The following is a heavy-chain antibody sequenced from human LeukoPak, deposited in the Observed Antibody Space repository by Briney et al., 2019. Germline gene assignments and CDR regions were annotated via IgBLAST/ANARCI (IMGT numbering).Heavy chain of an antibody. Sequence: GGSLRLSCTASGFTFSNYAMSWVRQAPGKGLEWVSGISGSGRGGSTYYAGSVKGRFTISRDNAKNSLYLQMNSLRAEDTAVYYCARDGGTHRLRGDLYNWFDPWGQGTLVTVSS. J-gene: IGHJ5*02. CDR3: ARDGGTHRLRGDLYNWFDP. D-gene: IGHD2-8*01. CDR2: ISGSGRGGST. CDR1: GFTFSNYA. V-gene: IGHV3-23*01.